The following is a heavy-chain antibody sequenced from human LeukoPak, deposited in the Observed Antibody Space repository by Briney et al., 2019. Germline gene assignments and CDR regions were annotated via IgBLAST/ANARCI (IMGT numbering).Heavy chain of an antibody. Sequence: PAASVKVSCKASGGTFSSYAISWVRQAPGQGLEWMGRIIPILGIANYAQKFQGRVTITADKSTSTAYMELSSLRSEDTAVYYCARSMTEIYYYGMDVWGQGTTVTVSS. CDR3: ARSMTEIYYYGMDV. J-gene: IGHJ6*02. V-gene: IGHV1-69*04. CDR1: GGTFSSYA. CDR2: IIPILGIA. D-gene: IGHD2-21*01.